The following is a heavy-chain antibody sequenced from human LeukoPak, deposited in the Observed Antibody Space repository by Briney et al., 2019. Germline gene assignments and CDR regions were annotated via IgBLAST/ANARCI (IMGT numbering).Heavy chain of an antibody. Sequence: GGSLRLSCAVSGFPVSSYWMSWGRQAPGKGLEWVANIKQDGSEKYYVDSVKGRFTISRDNAKNSLYLQMNSLRAEDTAVYYCAKGGSSGWFDYFDYWAREPWSPSPQ. CDR2: IKQDGSEK. D-gene: IGHD6-19*01. J-gene: IGHJ4*02. CDR1: GFPVSSYW. V-gene: IGHV3-7*01. CDR3: AKGGSSGWFDYFDY.